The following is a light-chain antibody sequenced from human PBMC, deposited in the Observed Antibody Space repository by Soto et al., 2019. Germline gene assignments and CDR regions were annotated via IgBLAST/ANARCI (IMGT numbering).Light chain of an antibody. CDR3: QQYNSYSLT. CDR1: QPVSRW. Sequence: DIQMTQSPSTLSASVGDRVTITCRASQPVSRWLAWYQQKPGKAPKLLIYDVSNLESGVPSRFSATGSGTEFVLTISSQQPDDFATYYCQQYNSYSLTFGGGTKVEIK. V-gene: IGKV1-5*01. J-gene: IGKJ4*01. CDR2: DVS.